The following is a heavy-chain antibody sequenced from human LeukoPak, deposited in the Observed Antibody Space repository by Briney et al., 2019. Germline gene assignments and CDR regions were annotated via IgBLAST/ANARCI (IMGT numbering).Heavy chain of an antibody. CDR2: INPNSGGT. CDR3: ARESAADCSGGSCYVSLDY. CDR1: GYTFTGYY. Sequence: ASVKVSCKASGYTFTGYYMHWVRQAPGQGLEWMGWINPNSGGTNYAQKFQGRVTMTRDTSISTAYMELSRLRSDDTAVYYCARESAADCSGGSCYVSLDYWGQGTLVTVSS. V-gene: IGHV1-2*02. D-gene: IGHD2-15*01. J-gene: IGHJ4*02.